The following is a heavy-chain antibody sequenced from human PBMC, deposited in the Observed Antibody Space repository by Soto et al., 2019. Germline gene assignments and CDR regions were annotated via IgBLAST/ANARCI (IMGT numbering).Heavy chain of an antibody. Sequence: GSVKVSCKASGYTFITYAIYWVRQAPGQRLEWMGWINAGNGNTKYSQKFQGRVTITRDTSARTAYMELRSLQSEDTAVYYCARSIAARLYYFYGMDVWGQGTTVTVSS. CDR2: INAGNGNT. V-gene: IGHV1-3*01. CDR1: GYTFITYA. CDR3: ARSIAARLYYFYGMDV. D-gene: IGHD6-6*01. J-gene: IGHJ6*02.